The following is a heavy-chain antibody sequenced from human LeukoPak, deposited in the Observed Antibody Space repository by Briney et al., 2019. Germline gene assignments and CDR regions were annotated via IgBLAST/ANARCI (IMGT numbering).Heavy chain of an antibody. V-gene: IGHV3-15*01. CDR3: TTALRALIAVAVQDY. J-gene: IGHJ4*02. D-gene: IGHD6-19*01. Sequence: GGSLRLSCAASGFTFSNAWMSWVRQAPGKGLEWVGRIKSKTDGGTTDYAAPVKGRFTISRDDSKNKLYLQMNSLKTEDTAVYYCTTALRALIAVAVQDYWGQGTLVTVSS. CDR2: IKSKTDGGTT. CDR1: GFTFSNAW.